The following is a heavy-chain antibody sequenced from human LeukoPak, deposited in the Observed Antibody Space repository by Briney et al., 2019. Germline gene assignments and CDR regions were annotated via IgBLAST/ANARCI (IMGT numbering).Heavy chain of an antibody. J-gene: IGHJ4*02. D-gene: IGHD5-12*01. V-gene: IGHV1-46*01. Sequence: ASVKVSCKAFGYTFTSYHYHWVRQAPGQGLEGMGVMNPNNSNTGYAQNFQERGTMTRDTSTRTLYLELSSLRPEDTAVYYCARDSSRGWLTVDYWGQGTLVTVSS. CDR3: ARDSSRGWLTVDY. CDR1: GYTFTSYH. CDR2: MNPNNSNT.